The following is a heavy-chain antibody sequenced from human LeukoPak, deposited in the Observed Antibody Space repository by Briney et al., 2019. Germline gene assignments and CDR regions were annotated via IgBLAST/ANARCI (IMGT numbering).Heavy chain of an antibody. D-gene: IGHD1-26*01. V-gene: IGHV3-21*01. Sequence: GGSLRLSCAASGFTFSSYSMNWVRQAPGKGLEWVSSISSSSSYIYYADSVKGRFTISRDNAKNSLCLQMNSLRAEDTAVYYCARALVGATTFVFFDYWGQGTLVTVSS. J-gene: IGHJ4*02. CDR3: ARALVGATTFVFFDY. CDR2: ISSSSSYI. CDR1: GFTFSSYS.